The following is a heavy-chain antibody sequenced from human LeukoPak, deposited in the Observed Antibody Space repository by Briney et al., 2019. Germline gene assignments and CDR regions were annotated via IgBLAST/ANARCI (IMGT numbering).Heavy chain of an antibody. D-gene: IGHD2-8*02. CDR3: ATYRQVLLPFES. CDR1: GFTFSSYG. V-gene: IGHV3-23*01. Sequence: GGSLRLSCAASGFTFSSYGMSWVRQAPGKGLEWVSAISGSGGSTYYADSVRGRFTISRDNSKSTLSLQMNSLRAGDTAIYYCATYRQVLLPFESWGQGTLVTVSS. CDR2: ISGSGGST. J-gene: IGHJ4*02.